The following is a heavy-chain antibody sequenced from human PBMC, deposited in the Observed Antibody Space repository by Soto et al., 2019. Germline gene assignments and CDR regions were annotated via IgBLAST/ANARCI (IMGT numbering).Heavy chain of an antibody. CDR1: GGTFSSYT. CDR3: ARGVLNIVATAKFGY. Sequence: SVKVSCKASGGTFSSYTISWVRQAPGQGLEWMGRIIPILGIANYAQKFQGRVTITADKSTSTAYMELSSLRSEDTAVYYCARGVLNIVATAKFGYWGQGTLVTVSS. CDR2: IIPILGIA. D-gene: IGHD5-12*01. V-gene: IGHV1-69*02. J-gene: IGHJ4*02.